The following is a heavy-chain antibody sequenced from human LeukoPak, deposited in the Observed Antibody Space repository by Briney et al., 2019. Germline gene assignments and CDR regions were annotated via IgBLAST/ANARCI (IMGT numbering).Heavy chain of an antibody. Sequence: PSGTLSLTCVVSGGSISSSNWWSWVRQPPGKGLEWIGYFHNSGTSTYNPSLKSRVTISADTSKNQFSLKLNSLTTADTAVYYCTRGAGWLIDYWGQGILVTVSS. D-gene: IGHD3-16*01. J-gene: IGHJ4*02. V-gene: IGHV4-4*02. CDR1: GGSISSSNW. CDR2: FHNSGTS. CDR3: TRGAGWLIDY.